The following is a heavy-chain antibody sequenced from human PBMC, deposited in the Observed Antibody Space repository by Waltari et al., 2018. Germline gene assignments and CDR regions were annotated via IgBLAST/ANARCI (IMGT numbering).Heavy chain of an antibody. D-gene: IGHD2-21*02. J-gene: IGHJ4*02. CDR3: AKAGRGLVVVTATPL. CDR1: GFTFSSYA. Sequence: EVQLLESGGGLVQPGGSLRLSCAASGFTFSSYAMSWVRQAPGKGLEWVSAISGCGGSTYYADSVKGRFTISRDNSKNTLYLQMNSLRAEDTAVYYCAKAGRGLVVVTATPLWGQGTLVTVSS. CDR2: ISGCGGST. V-gene: IGHV3-23*01.